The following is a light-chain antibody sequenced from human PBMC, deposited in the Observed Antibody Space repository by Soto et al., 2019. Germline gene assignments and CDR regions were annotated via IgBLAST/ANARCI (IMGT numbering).Light chain of an antibody. Sequence: ETVMTPYHATLSLSHGERATLSCRASQSVSSKLVWYQQKPGQAPRFLIYGASTRATGIPARFSGSGSGTEFTLTISSLQSEDVAVYYCQQYDNGPPYPLGQGTKV. J-gene: IGKJ2*01. CDR1: QSVSSK. CDR2: GAS. CDR3: QQYDNGPPYP. V-gene: IGKV3-15*01.